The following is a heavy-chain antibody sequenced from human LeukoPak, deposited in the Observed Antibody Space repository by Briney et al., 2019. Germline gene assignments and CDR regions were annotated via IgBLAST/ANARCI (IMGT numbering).Heavy chain of an antibody. CDR2: IYYSGST. D-gene: IGHD1-26*01. CDR3: ARDLIVGAAIYYMDV. Sequence: SETLSLTCTVSGGSICSYYWSWIRQPPGKGLEWIGYIYYSGSTNYNPSLKSRVTISVDTSKNQFSLKLSSVTAADTAVYYCARDLIVGAAIYYMDVWGKGTTVTVSS. V-gene: IGHV4-59*01. J-gene: IGHJ6*03. CDR1: GGSICSYY.